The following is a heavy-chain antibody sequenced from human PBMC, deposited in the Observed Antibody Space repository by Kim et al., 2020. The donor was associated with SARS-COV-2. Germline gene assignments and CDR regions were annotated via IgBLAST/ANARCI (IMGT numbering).Heavy chain of an antibody. CDR3: AAVGGLLAAAGV. J-gene: IGHJ6*02. Sequence: NYAQKSPDRVTITRDMSTSTAYMELSSLRSEDTAVYYCAAVGGLLAAAGVWGQGTTVTVSS. V-gene: IGHV1-58*01. D-gene: IGHD6-13*01.